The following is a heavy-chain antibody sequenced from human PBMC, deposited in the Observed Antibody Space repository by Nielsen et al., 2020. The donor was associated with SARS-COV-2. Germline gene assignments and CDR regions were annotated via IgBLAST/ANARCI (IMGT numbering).Heavy chain of an antibody. J-gene: IGHJ6*03. CDR3: ARRLYYFYYMDV. Sequence: SVKVSCKASGGTFSSYAISWVRQAPGQGLEWMGGIIPIFGTANYAQKFQGRVTITADESTSTAYMELSSLRSEDTAVYYCARRLYYFYYMDVWGKGTTVTVSS. V-gene: IGHV1-69*13. D-gene: IGHD6-25*01. CDR1: GGTFSSYA. CDR2: IIPIFGTA.